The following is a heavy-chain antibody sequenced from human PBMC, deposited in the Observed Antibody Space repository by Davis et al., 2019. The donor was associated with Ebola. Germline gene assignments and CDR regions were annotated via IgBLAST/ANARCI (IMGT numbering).Heavy chain of an antibody. J-gene: IGHJ4*02. CDR1: GFTFRSYS. CDR2: ISSDSYYI. CDR3: ERGGTGYSDGYEAY. V-gene: IGHV3-21*04. Sequence: PGGSLRLSCAASGFTFRSYSMSWVRQAPGKGLEWVSSISSDSYYIYYADSAKGRFTISRDNTKNSLYLQMNSLRPEDTAMYYCERGGTGYSDGYEAYWGQGTLVTVSS. D-gene: IGHD5-18*01.